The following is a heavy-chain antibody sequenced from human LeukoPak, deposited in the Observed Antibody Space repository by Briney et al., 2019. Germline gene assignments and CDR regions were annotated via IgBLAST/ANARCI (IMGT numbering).Heavy chain of an antibody. D-gene: IGHD2-2*03. J-gene: IGHJ4*02. Sequence: GGSLRLSCAASGFTFSSYGMDWVRQAPGKGLEWVAVISYDGSNKYYADSVKGRFTISRDNSKNTLYLQMNSLRAEDTAVYYCAKVGSDYWGQGTLVTVSS. V-gene: IGHV3-30*18. CDR1: GFTFSSYG. CDR2: ISYDGSNK. CDR3: AKVGSDY.